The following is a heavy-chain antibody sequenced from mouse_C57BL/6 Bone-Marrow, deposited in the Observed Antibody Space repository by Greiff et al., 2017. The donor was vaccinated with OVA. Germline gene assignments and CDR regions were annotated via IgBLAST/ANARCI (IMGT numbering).Heavy chain of an antibody. CDR3: ARGWGLRHLRWCFDV. J-gene: IGHJ1*03. CDR2: INPGSGGT. Sequence: VQLQQSGAELVRPGTSVKVSCKASGYAFTNYLIEWVKQRPGQGLEWIGVINPGSGGTNYNEKFKGKATLTADKSSSTAYMQLSSLTSEDSAVYFCARGWGLRHLRWCFDVWGTGTTVTVSS. D-gene: IGHD2-13*01. V-gene: IGHV1-54*01. CDR1: GYAFTNYL.